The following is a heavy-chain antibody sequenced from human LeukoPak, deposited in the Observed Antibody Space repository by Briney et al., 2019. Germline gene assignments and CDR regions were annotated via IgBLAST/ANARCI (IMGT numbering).Heavy chain of an antibody. V-gene: IGHV3-23*01. CDR2: ITSSGGST. CDR3: ARGSDFVWGSYRPYFDY. Sequence: GGSLRLSCAASGFTFSSYAMSWVRQAPGKGPEWVSAITSSGGSTYYAASVKGRFTISRDNAKNSLYLQMNSLRAEDTAVYYCARGSDFVWGSYRPYFDYWGQGTLVTVSS. CDR1: GFTFSSYA. D-gene: IGHD3-16*02. J-gene: IGHJ4*02.